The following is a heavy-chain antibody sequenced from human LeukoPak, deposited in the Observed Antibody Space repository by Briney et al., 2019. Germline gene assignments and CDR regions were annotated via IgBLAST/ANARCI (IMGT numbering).Heavy chain of an antibody. J-gene: IGHJ4*02. D-gene: IGHD3-22*01. V-gene: IGHV1-46*01. Sequence: ASVKVSCKASGYTFTSYYMHWVRQAPGQGLEWMGIINPSGGSTSYAQKFQGRVTMTRDMSTSTVYMELSSLRSEDTAVYYCARGRYYYDSSGYLFDYWGQGTLVTVPS. CDR2: INPSGGST. CDR3: ARGRYYYDSSGYLFDY. CDR1: GYTFTSYY.